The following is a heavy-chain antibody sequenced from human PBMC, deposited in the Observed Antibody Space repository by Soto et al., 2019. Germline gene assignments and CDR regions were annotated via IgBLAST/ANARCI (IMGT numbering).Heavy chain of an antibody. D-gene: IGHD1-26*01. V-gene: IGHV4-34*01. CDR3: ARATCGSHACFSYYYGMDV. Sequence: SETLSLTCAVYGGSFSGYYWSWIRQPPGKGLEWIGEINHSGSTNYNPSLKSRVTISVDTSKNQFSLKLSSVTAADTAVYYCARATCGSHACFSYYYGMDVWGQGTTVTVSS. J-gene: IGHJ6*02. CDR2: INHSGST. CDR1: GGSFSGYY.